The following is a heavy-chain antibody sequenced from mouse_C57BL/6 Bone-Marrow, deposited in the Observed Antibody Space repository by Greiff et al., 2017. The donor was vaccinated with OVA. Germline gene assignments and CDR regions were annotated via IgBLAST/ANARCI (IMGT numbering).Heavy chain of an antibody. V-gene: IGHV1-76*01. D-gene: IGHD2-2*01. CDR3: AKSERLRDYFDY. CDR2: IYPGSGNI. J-gene: IGHJ2*01. Sequence: VQLQQSGAELVRPGASVKLSCKASGYTFTDYYISWVKQRPGQGLEWLARIYPGSGNIYYNEKFKGKATLTAEKSSSTAYLQLSSLTSDDSAVYFFAKSERLRDYFDYWGQGTTLTVSS. CDR1: GYTFTDYY.